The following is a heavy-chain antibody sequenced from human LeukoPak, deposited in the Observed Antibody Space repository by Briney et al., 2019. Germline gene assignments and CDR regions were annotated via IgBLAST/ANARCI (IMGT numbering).Heavy chain of an antibody. V-gene: IGHV4-34*01. CDR2: INHSGST. J-gene: IGHJ4*02. Sequence: GSLRLSCAASGFTFSNAWMSWIRQPPGKGLEWIGEINHSGSTNYNPSLKSRVTISVDTSKNQFSLKLSSVTAADTAVYYCARDTGWGGRTEYSGYDVGSLVYWGQGTLVTVSS. D-gene: IGHD5-12*01. CDR1: GFTFSNAW. CDR3: ARDTGWGGRTEYSGYDVGSLVY.